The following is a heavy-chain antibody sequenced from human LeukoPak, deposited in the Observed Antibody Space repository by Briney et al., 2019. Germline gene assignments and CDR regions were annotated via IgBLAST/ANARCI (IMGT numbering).Heavy chain of an antibody. CDR3: ARDEVEQWLVLVVHYGMDV. V-gene: IGHV1-2*02. Sequence: ASVKVSCKASGYTFTCYYMHWVRQAPGQGLEWMGWINPNSGGTNYAQKFQGRVTMTRDTSISTAYMELSRLRSDDTAAYYCARDEVEQWLVLVVHYGMDVWGQGTTVTVSS. CDR2: INPNSGGT. CDR1: GYTFTCYY. J-gene: IGHJ6*02. D-gene: IGHD6-19*01.